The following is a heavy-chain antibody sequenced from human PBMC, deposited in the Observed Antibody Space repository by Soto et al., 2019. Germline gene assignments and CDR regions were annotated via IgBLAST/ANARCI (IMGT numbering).Heavy chain of an antibody. CDR2: INSDGSRT. D-gene: IGHD4-4*01. CDR3: ARETYRGFYFDY. Sequence: PGESLKISCAASGFTFTDYWTHWVRQAPGKGLVWVSRINSDGSRTSYADSVTGRFTISRDNAKNTLYLQMNSLRVEDTALYYCARETYRGFYFDYCGQGTLVTVSS. J-gene: IGHJ4*02. CDR1: GFTFTDYW. V-gene: IGHV3-74*01.